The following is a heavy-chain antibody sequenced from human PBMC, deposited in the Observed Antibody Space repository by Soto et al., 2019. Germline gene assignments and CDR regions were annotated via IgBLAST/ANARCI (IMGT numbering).Heavy chain of an antibody. J-gene: IGHJ4*02. D-gene: IGHD6-13*01. Sequence: QVQLQESGPGLVKPSQTLSLTCTVSGGSISSGGYYWSWIRQHPGKGLEWIGYIYYSGSTYYNPSLKSRVTIAVDTSKNQFSLKLSSVTAADTAVYYCARLPAAGTWEGLTVANDSDYWGQGTLVTVSS. CDR3: ARLPAAGTWEGLTVANDSDY. CDR2: IYYSGST. V-gene: IGHV4-31*03. CDR1: GGSISSGGYY.